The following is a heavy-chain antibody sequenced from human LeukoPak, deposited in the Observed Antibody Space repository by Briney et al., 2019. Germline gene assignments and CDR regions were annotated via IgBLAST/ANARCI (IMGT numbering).Heavy chain of an antibody. CDR3: ARDGKVVVGYSWFDP. J-gene: IGHJ5*02. Sequence: PSETLSLTCTVSGGSISSSSYYWGWIRQPPGKGLEWIGSIYYSGSTYYNPSLKSRVTISVDTSKNQFSLKLSSVTAADTAVYYCARDGKVVVGYSWFDPWGQGTLVTVSS. V-gene: IGHV4-39*07. CDR2: IYYSGST. D-gene: IGHD3-22*01. CDR1: GGSISSSSYY.